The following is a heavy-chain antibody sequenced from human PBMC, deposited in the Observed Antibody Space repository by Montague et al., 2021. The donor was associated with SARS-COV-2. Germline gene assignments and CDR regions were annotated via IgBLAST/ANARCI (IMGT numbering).Heavy chain of an antibody. Sequence: SLRLSCAASGFTFNPYGMSWVRQAPGQGLEWVSCISGSGGTYYAGSVKGRFAISRDTSNNTLYLQMHSLRAEDTAIYYCAKQRGTITTTFDYWGQGSLVTVSS. V-gene: IGHV3-23*01. CDR3: AKQRGTITTTFDY. CDR2: ISGSGGT. J-gene: IGHJ4*02. D-gene: IGHD1-1*01. CDR1: GFTFNPYG.